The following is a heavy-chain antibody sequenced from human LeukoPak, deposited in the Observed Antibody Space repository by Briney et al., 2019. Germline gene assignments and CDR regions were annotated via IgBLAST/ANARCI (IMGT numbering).Heavy chain of an antibody. CDR1: GYTFTGYY. J-gene: IGHJ3*02. CDR3: ARELYLLRYPKGTNAFDI. CDR2: INPNSGAT. D-gene: IGHD3-9*01. Sequence: ASVKVSCKASGYTFTGYYMHWVRQAPGQGLEWMGWINPNSGATNYAQKLQGRVTMTTDTSTSTAYMELRSLRSDDTAVYYCARELYLLRYPKGTNAFDIWGQGTMVTVSS. V-gene: IGHV1-2*02.